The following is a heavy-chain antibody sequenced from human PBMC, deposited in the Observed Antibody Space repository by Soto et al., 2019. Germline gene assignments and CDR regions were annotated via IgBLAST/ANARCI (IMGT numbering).Heavy chain of an antibody. Sequence: PSETLSLTCALSGVPITNTNWWSWVRQPPGKGLEWSGYIYYSGSTNYNPSLKSRVTISVDTSKNQFSLKLSSVTAADTAVYYCARAYNWFDPWGQGTLVTV. CDR2: IYYSGST. CDR3: ARAYNWFDP. V-gene: IGHV4-4*02. J-gene: IGHJ5*02. CDR1: GVPITNTNW.